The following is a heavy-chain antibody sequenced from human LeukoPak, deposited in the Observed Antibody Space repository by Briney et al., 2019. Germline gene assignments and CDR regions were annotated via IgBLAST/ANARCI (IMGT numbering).Heavy chain of an antibody. D-gene: IGHD1-26*01. CDR1: GFTFSSYA. Sequence: GGSLRLSCAASGFTFSSYAMSWVRQAPGKGLEWASAISGSGGSTYYADSVKGRFTISRDNSKNTLYLQMNSLRAEDTAVYYCAKPGSGSYLAPAFDIWGQGTMVTVSS. CDR3: AKPGSGSYLAPAFDI. V-gene: IGHV3-23*01. CDR2: ISGSGGST. J-gene: IGHJ3*02.